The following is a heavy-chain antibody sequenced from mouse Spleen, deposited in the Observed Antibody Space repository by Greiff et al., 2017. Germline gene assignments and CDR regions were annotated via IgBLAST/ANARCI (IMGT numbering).Heavy chain of an antibody. Sequence: EVKLVESGGGLVKPGGSLKLSCAASGFTFSSYTMSWVRQTPAKRLEWVATISSGGGNTYYPDSVKGRFTISRDNARNTLYLQMSSLRSEDTAMYYCARQAIYYGGMDYWGQGTSVTVSS. J-gene: IGHJ4*01. CDR1: GFTFSSYT. CDR2: ISSGGGNT. V-gene: IGHV5-9*04. CDR3: ARQAIYYGGMDY. D-gene: IGHD2-13*01.